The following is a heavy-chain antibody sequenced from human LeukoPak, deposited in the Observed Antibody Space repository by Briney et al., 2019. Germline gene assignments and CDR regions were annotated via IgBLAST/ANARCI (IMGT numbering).Heavy chain of an antibody. V-gene: IGHV3-66*04. J-gene: IGHJ4*02. D-gene: IGHD6-13*01. CDR1: GFTFSTYA. Sequence: GGSLRLSCAASGFTFSTYAMSWVRQAPGKGLEWVSVIYSGGSTYYADSVKGRFTISRDNSKNTLYLQMNSLRAEDTAVYYCARRYSSSWAHDYWGQGTLVTVSS. CDR2: IYSGGST. CDR3: ARRYSSSWAHDY.